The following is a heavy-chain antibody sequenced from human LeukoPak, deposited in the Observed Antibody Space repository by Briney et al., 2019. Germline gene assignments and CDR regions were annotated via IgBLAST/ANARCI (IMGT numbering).Heavy chain of an antibody. CDR3: ARRIKEGGYAFFDY. V-gene: IGHV4-4*02. D-gene: IGHD3-10*01. CDR2: IYHSGST. Sequence: SETLSLTCAVSGGSISSPKWWSWVRQPPGKGLEWIGEIYHSGSTNYNPSLKSRLTISVDKSKNQFSLKLSSVTAADTAVYYCARRIKEGGYAFFDYWGQGTLVTVSS. J-gene: IGHJ4*02. CDR1: GGSISSPKW.